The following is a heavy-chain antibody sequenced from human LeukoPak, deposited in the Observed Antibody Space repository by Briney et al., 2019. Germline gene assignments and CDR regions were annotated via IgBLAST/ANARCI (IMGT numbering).Heavy chain of an antibody. CDR1: GFTVSNNY. V-gene: IGHV3-53*01. D-gene: IGHD2-15*01. CDR3: AMRPADCSSSSCPTINRYYYGMDV. J-gene: IGHJ6*02. Sequence: GGSLRLSCAASGFTVSNNYMSWVRQAPGKGLEWVSVIYSGGTTYYADSVKGRFTISRDNSKNTLHLQLNSLRDEDTAMYYCAMRPADCSSSSCPTINRYYYGMDVWGQGTTVIVSS. CDR2: IYSGGTT.